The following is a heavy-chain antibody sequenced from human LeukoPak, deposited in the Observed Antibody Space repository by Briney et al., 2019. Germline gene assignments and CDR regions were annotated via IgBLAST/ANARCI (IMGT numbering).Heavy chain of an antibody. J-gene: IGHJ4*02. CDR1: GFTFDDYA. V-gene: IGHV3-43*02. CDR3: AKVLGYYDSSGYYQEGGFDY. D-gene: IGHD3-22*01. CDR2: MSGDGGST. Sequence: PGGSLRLSCAASGFTFDDYAMHWVRQAPGKGLEWVSLMSGDGGSTYYADSVKGRFTISRDNSKNSLYLQMNSLRTEDTALYYCAKVLGYYDSSGYYQEGGFDYWGQGTLVTVSA.